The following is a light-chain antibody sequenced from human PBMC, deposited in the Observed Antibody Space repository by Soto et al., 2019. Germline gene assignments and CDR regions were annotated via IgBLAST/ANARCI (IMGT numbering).Light chain of an antibody. V-gene: IGKV3-20*01. CDR1: QSVSGSY. J-gene: IGKJ4*01. Sequence: ENVLTLSPGTLSLSPGERATLSCRASQSVSGSYLAWYQQKPGQAPRLLIYAASSRATGIPDRFSGSASGTDFTLTISRLEPEDFAVYHCQQYGDSPITFGGGTKVDIK. CDR3: QQYGDSPIT. CDR2: AAS.